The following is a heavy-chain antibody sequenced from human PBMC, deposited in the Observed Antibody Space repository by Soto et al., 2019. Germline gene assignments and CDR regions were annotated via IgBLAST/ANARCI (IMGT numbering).Heavy chain of an antibody. CDR2: IKEDESEK. Sequence: EVQLVESGGGLVQPGGSLILSCDASGFTFSTYWMTWVRQAPGKGLERVASIKEDESEKYYVDSVKGRFTVSRDNAKSSLFLQMSSLRVEDTALYYCARGRWGTGNFYLDYWGQGTLVTVSS. V-gene: IGHV3-7*01. CDR3: ARGRWGTGNFYLDY. D-gene: IGHD1-1*01. J-gene: IGHJ4*02. CDR1: GFTFSTYW.